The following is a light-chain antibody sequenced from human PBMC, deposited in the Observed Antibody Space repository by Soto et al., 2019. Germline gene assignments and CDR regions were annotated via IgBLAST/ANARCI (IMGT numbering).Light chain of an antibody. V-gene: IGKV3-20*01. Sequence: EIVLTQSPGTLSLSPGERATLSCRASQSVSSSYLAWYQQKPGQAPRLLIYGASSRATGFPDRFSGSGSGTDFTLTISRLEPEDFAVYYCQQYGSSEYTFGQGTQLEIK. CDR1: QSVSSSY. J-gene: IGKJ2*01. CDR2: GAS. CDR3: QQYGSSEYT.